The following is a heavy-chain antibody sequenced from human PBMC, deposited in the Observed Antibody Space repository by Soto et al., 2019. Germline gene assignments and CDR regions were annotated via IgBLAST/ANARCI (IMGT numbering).Heavy chain of an antibody. CDR2: ISAYNGNT. V-gene: IGHV1-18*01. D-gene: IGHD4-17*01. CDR1: GYTFTSYG. J-gene: IGHJ4*02. CDR3: ARDYGDYLFDY. Sequence: QVQLVQSGAEVKKPGASVKVSCKASGYTFTSYGISWVRQAPGQGLEWMGWISAYNGNTNYAQKPQGRVNMTQDKSTSKAYMELRSLRSDDTGVYYCARDYGDYLFDYWGQGTLVTVSS.